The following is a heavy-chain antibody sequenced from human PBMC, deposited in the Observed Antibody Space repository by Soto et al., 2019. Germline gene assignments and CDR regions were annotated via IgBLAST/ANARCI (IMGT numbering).Heavy chain of an antibody. Sequence: SETLSLTCTVSGGSISSGPSYWGWIRQPPGQGLEWVGSIYYLGNTNYAQKLQGRVTMTTDTSTSTAYMELRSLRSDDTAVYYCARSLVWFDPWGQGTLVTVSS. CDR2: IYYLGNT. CDR1: GGSISSGPSY. D-gene: IGHD3-16*02. CDR3: ARSLVWFDP. V-gene: IGHV4-39*01. J-gene: IGHJ5*02.